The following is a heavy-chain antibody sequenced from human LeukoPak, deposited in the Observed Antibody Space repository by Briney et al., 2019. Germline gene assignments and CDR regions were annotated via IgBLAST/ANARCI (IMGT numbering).Heavy chain of an antibody. D-gene: IGHD3-10*01. CDR3: ARDPGVRGVYYNYFDP. CDR2: LNGDGTTA. CDR1: GFTFGNYW. Sequence: PGGSLRLSCAGSGFTFGNYWMHWVRQAPGQGLVWLSRLNGDGTTATYADSVKDRFTISRVNAKKTLYLQLTSLRAEDTAVYFCARDPGVRGVYYNYFDPWGQGTLVTVSS. V-gene: IGHV3-74*01. J-gene: IGHJ5*02.